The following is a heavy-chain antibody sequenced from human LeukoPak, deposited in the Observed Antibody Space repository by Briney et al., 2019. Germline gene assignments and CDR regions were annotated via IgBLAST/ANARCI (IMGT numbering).Heavy chain of an antibody. CDR1: GGSISSGDYY. CDR3: ARDKPSNYYDSSGYYFGDAFGI. J-gene: IGHJ3*02. CDR2: IYYSGST. V-gene: IGHV4-30-4*01. Sequence: SSETLSLTCTVSGGSISSGDYYWSWIRQPPGKGLEWIGYIYYSGSTYYNPSLKSRVTISVDTSKNQFSLKLSPVTAADTAVYYCARDKPSNYYDSSGYYFGDAFGIWGQGTMVTVSS. D-gene: IGHD3-22*01.